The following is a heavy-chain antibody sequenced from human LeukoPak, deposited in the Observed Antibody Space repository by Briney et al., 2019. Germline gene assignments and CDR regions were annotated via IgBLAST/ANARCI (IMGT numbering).Heavy chain of an antibody. V-gene: IGHV1-3*01. J-gene: IGHJ4*02. D-gene: IGHD1-20*01. Sequence: GASVKVSCMASGYTFTSYAMHWVRQAPGERLEWMGWINAGNGNTKFSQKLQGRVTITRDTSASTAYMELSSLKSEDTAVYYCARYNWNGDFDYWGQGTLVTVSS. CDR2: INAGNGNT. CDR1: GYTFTSYA. CDR3: ARYNWNGDFDY.